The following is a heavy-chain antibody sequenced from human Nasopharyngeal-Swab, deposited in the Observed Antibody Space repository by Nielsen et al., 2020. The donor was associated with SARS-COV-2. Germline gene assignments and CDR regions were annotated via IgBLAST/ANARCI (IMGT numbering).Heavy chain of an antibody. Sequence: ASVKVSCKASGYTFTGYYMHWVRQAPGQGLEWMGWINPNSGGTNYAQKFQGWVTMTRDTSISTVYMELSRLRSDDTAVYYCARSALDGSGSYNLRDAFDIWGQGTMVTVSS. J-gene: IGHJ3*02. CDR3: ARSALDGSGSYNLRDAFDI. V-gene: IGHV1-2*04. D-gene: IGHD3-10*01. CDR2: INPNSGGT. CDR1: GYTFTGYY.